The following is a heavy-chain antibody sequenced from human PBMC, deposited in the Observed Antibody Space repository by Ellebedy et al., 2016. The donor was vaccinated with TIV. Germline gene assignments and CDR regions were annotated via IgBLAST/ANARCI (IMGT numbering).Heavy chain of an antibody. Sequence: GESLKISXAASGFTFSSYSMNWVRQAPGKGLEWVASIKHDGSAKYYVDSVKGRFTISRDNAKNTLSLQMNSLRAEDTAVYYCARDPRRNWNLFQSDYWGQGTLVTVSS. CDR3: ARDPRRNWNLFQSDY. J-gene: IGHJ4*02. V-gene: IGHV3-7*03. D-gene: IGHD1-7*01. CDR1: GFTFSSYS. CDR2: IKHDGSAK.